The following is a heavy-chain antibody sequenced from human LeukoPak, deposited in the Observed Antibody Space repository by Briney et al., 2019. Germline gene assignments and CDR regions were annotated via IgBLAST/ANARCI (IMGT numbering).Heavy chain of an antibody. CDR3: ARDTHYYYDSSGYLLL. CDR2: ISYDGSNK. V-gene: IGHV3-30*04. D-gene: IGHD3-22*01. J-gene: IGHJ4*02. CDR1: GFTFSSYA. Sequence: GGSLRLSCAPSGFTFSSYAMHWVRQAPGKGLEWVAVISYDGSNKYYADSVKGRFTISRDNSKNTLYLQMNSLRAEDTAVYYCARDTHYYYDSSGYLLLWGQGTLVTVSS.